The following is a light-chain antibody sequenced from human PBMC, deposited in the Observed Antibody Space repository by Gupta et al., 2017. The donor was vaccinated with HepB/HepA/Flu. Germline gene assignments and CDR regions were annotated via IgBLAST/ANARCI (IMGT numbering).Light chain of an antibody. V-gene: IGKV3-20*01. CDR1: QSVSSIY. CDR3: QQHVTLPWT. J-gene: IGKJ1*01. CDR2: GTS. Sequence: ENVLTQSPGTLSLSPGERATLSCRASQSVSSIYLAWYHQKPGQAPRLLIYGTSSRATDIPDRFSGSGSGTDFTLTISRLEPEDFAVYYCQQHVTLPWTFGQGTKVEFK.